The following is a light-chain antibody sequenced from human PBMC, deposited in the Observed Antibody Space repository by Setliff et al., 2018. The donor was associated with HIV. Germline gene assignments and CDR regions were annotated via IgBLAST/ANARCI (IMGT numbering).Light chain of an antibody. V-gene: IGLV2-14*03. CDR3: SSFTTTSTTSV. CDR2: DIV. Sequence: QSALTQPASVSGSPGQSIALSCTGASSDIGTYNYVSWYQQHPGKAPKVIIYDIVNRPSGVSDRFSGSKSGNTASLTISGLQTEDEADYYCSSFTTTSTTSVFGTGSKVTVL. J-gene: IGLJ1*01. CDR1: SSDIGTYNY.